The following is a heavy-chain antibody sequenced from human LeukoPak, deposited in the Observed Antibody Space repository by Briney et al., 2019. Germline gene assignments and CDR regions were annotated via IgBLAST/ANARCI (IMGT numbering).Heavy chain of an antibody. CDR2: IYTSGST. Sequence: SETLSLTCTVSGGSISGYYWSWIRQPAGKGLEWIGRIYTSGSTNYNPSLKSRVTMSVDTSKNQFSLKLSSVTAADTAVYYCASMNSSGYSPFDYWGQGTLVTVSS. V-gene: IGHV4-4*07. CDR3: ASMNSSGYSPFDY. J-gene: IGHJ4*02. D-gene: IGHD3-22*01. CDR1: GGSISGYY.